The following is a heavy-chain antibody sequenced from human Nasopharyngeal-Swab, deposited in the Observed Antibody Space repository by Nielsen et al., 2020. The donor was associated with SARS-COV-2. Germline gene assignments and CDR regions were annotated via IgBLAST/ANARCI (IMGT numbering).Heavy chain of an antibody. CDR3: AKVPFEDDAFDI. V-gene: IGHV3-9*01. J-gene: IGHJ3*02. CDR1: GFTFDDYA. Sequence: SLKISCAASGFTFDDYAMHWVRQAPGKCLEWVSGISWNSGSIGYADSVKGRFTISRDNAKNSLYLQMNSLRAEDTALYYCAKVPFEDDAFDIWGQGTMVTVSS. CDR2: ISWNSGSI.